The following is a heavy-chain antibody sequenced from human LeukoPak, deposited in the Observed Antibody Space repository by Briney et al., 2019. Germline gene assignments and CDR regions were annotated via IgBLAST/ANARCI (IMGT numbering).Heavy chain of an antibody. Sequence: GGSLRLSCAASGFTFSDYYMSWIRQAPGKGLEWVSYISSSSSYTNYADSVKGRFTISRDNAKNSLYLQMNSLRAEDTAVYYCARGDGYNYWEYWGQGTLVTVSS. CDR1: GFTFSDYY. J-gene: IGHJ4*02. V-gene: IGHV3-11*05. CDR3: ARGDGYNYWEY. CDR2: ISSSSSYT. D-gene: IGHD5-24*01.